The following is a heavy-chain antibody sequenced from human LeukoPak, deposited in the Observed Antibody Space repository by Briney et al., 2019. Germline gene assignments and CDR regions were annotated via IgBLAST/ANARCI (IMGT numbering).Heavy chain of an antibody. CDR2: IYTSGST. CDR3: VRLNGGYYEAIFDY. Sequence: SETLSLTCTVSGGSISSYYWSWIRQPAGKGLEWIGRIYTSGSTNYNPPLKSRVAISVDTSKNQFSLILSSVTAADTAVYYCVRLNGGYYEAIFDYWGQGTLVTVSS. V-gene: IGHV4-4*07. D-gene: IGHD3-22*01. CDR1: GGSISSYY. J-gene: IGHJ4*01.